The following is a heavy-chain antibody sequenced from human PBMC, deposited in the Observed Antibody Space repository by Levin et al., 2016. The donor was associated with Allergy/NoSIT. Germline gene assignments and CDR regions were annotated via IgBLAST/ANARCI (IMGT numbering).Heavy chain of an antibody. Sequence: SETLSLTCAVYGGSFSGYYWSWIRQPPGKGLEWIGEINHSGSTNYNPSLKSRVTISVDTSKNQFSLKLSSVTAADTAVYYCARGRCSGGSCYSPYYYYGMDVWGQGATVTVSS. CDR3: ARGRCSGGSCYSPYYYYGMDV. D-gene: IGHD2-15*01. J-gene: IGHJ6*02. CDR2: INHSGST. CDR1: GGSFSGYY. V-gene: IGHV4-34*01.